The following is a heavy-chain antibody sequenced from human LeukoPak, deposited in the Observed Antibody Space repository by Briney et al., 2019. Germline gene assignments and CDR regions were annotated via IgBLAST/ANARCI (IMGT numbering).Heavy chain of an antibody. CDR2: IIPIFGIA. J-gene: IGHJ5*02. D-gene: IGHD3-22*01. CDR3: ARSEPRSYYYDSSGYYDWFDP. V-gene: IGHV1-69*04. Sequence: SVKVSCKASGGTFSSYAISWVRQAPGQGLEWMGRIIPIFGIANYAQKFQGKVAITADKSTSTAYMELSSLRSEDTAVYYCARSEPRSYYYDSSGYYDWFDPWGQGTLVTVSS. CDR1: GGTFSSYA.